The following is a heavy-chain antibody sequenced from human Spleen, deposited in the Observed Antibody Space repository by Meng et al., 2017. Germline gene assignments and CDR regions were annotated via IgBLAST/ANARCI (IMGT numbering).Heavy chain of an antibody. CDR3: ARVSGDIGGATEY. D-gene: IGHD1-26*01. J-gene: IGHJ4*02. Sequence: QVQLVQSGAEVRKPGASVKVSCKASGYTFTDYNMHWVRLAPGQGLGWMGQIIPNSGVARFAQKFRGRVTITRDTSITTVYMELSRLRSDDTAIYYCARVSGDIGGATEYWGQGTLVTVSS. CDR2: IIPNSGVA. V-gene: IGHV1-2*06. CDR1: GYTFTDYN.